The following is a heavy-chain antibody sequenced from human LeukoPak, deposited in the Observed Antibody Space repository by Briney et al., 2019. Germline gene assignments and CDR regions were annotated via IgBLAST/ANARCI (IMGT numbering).Heavy chain of an antibody. D-gene: IGHD3-9*01. Sequence: GESLKISCQASGYSFTNYWIGWVRQLPGTGLGRMGIIYPGDSDSRYSPSFQGQVTISADKSISTAYLQWSSLKASDTAMYYCATILLITDAFDIWDQGTKVTVSS. CDR1: GYSFTNYW. CDR2: IYPGDSDS. V-gene: IGHV5-51*01. J-gene: IGHJ3*02. CDR3: ATILLITDAFDI.